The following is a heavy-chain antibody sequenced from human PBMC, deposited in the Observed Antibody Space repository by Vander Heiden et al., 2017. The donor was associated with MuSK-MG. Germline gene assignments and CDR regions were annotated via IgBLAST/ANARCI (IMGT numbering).Heavy chain of an antibody. J-gene: IGHJ5*02. D-gene: IGHD1-1*01. Sequence: EVQLVESGGGLVKPGGSLRLSCADSGFTFSSYSMNWVRQAPGKGLEWVSSISSSSSYIYYADSVKGRFTISRDNAKNSLYLQMNSLRAEDTAVYYCARLLDSEGGSWFDPWGQGTLVTVSS. V-gene: IGHV3-21*01. CDR3: ARLLDSEGGSWFDP. CDR1: GFTFSSYS. CDR2: ISSSSSYI.